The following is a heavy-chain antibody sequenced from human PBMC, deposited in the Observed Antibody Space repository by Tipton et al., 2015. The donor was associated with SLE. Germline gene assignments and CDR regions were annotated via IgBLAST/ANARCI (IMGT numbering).Heavy chain of an antibody. V-gene: IGHV4-59*11. J-gene: IGHJ3*02. D-gene: IGHD3-16*01. CDR2: IYDTGST. CDR3: ARGGGGAFDI. CDR1: GGSISSHY. Sequence: TLSLTCTVSGGSISSHYWSWIRQSPGKGLEWIGYIYDTGSTHYNPSLKSRVTISVDTSKNQFSLHLSSVTAADTAVYYCARGGGGAFDIWGQGTMVTVSS.